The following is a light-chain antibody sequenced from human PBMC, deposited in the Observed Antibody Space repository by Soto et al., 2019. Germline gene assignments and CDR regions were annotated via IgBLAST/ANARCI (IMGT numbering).Light chain of an antibody. CDR1: SSNIGNNY. CDR2: SDK. CDR3: SSYTSSSTRV. V-gene: IGLV1-47*02. J-gene: IGLJ1*01. Sequence: QSVLTQPPSASGTPGQRVTISCSGSSSNIGNNYVFWYQQFPGTAPKVIIYSDKQRPSGVPDRFSGSKSGTSASLAISGLLSEDGADYYCSSYTSSSTRVFGTGTKLTVL.